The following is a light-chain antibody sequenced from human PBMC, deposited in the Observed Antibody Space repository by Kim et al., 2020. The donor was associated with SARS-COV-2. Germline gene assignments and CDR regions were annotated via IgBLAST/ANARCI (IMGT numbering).Light chain of an antibody. V-gene: IGKV1-33*01. J-gene: IGKJ2*01. CDR3: QQYDNLPPT. CDR2: DAS. CDR1: QDISNY. Sequence: DIQMTQSPSSLSASVGDRVTITCQASQDISNYLNWYQQKPRKAPKLLIYDASNLEIGVPSRFSGSGSGTDFTFTISSLQPEDIATYYCQQYDNLPPTVGQGTKLEI.